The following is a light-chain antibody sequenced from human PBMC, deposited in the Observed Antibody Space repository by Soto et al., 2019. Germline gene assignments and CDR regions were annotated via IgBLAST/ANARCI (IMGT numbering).Light chain of an antibody. Sequence: QSVLTQPPSLSATPGQRVNISCSGSFSNIGDNAVNWYQQLPGAAPKLLIYLNDQRPLGVPDRFSGSKSGTSAFLAISGLQSEDEADYYCAAWDDSLNALFGTGTKLTVL. V-gene: IGLV1-44*01. CDR2: LND. CDR3: AAWDDSLNAL. J-gene: IGLJ1*01. CDR1: FSNIGDNA.